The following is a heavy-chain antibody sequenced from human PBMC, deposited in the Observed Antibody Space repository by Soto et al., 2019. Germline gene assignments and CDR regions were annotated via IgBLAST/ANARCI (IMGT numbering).Heavy chain of an antibody. D-gene: IGHD1-7*01. J-gene: IGHJ6*02. CDR2: TYYSGST. V-gene: IGHV4-61*01. Sequence: SETLSLTCTVSGGSVSSGTYYWSWIRQPPGKGLEWIGYTYYSGSTNYNPSLKSRVTISVDTSKNQFSLKVSSVTAADTAVYYCAREERVWAGTYYYYGMDVWGQGTTVTVSS. CDR1: GGSVSSGTYY. CDR3: AREERVWAGTYYYYGMDV.